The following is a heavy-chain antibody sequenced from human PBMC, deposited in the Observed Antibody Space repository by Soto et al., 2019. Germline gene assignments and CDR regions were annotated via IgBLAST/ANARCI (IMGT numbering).Heavy chain of an antibody. D-gene: IGHD2-21*01. CDR2: IYPGDSDT. CDR1: GYSFTSYW. CDR3: ERILKCFYGGNCEYSGFDY. J-gene: IGHJ4*02. Sequence: PGESLKISCKGSGYSFTSYWIGWVRQMPGKGLEWMGIIYPGDSDTRYSPSFQGQVTISADKSISTAYLQWSSLKASDTAMYYCERILKCFYGGNCEYSGFDYWGQGTLVTVSS. V-gene: IGHV5-51*01.